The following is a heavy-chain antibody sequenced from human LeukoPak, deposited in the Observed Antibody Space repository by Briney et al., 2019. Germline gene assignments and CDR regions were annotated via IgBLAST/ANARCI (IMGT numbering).Heavy chain of an antibody. J-gene: IGHJ4*02. Sequence: GGSLRLSCVDSGFTSSNYAMSWVRQVPAKGLEWVSGISDTGDSTYYADSVKGRFTISRDNSRNTLYLQMNSLRVEDTAIYYCASRQGLGWHYVNWGQGTLVTVSS. CDR1: GFTSSNYA. V-gene: IGHV3-23*01. D-gene: IGHD3-10*02. CDR2: ISDTGDST. CDR3: ASRQGLGWHYVN.